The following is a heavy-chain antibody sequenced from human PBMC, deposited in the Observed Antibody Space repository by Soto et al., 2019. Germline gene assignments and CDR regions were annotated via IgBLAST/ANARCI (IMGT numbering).Heavy chain of an antibody. CDR2: IDHSGYT. CDR1: GGSFSGYY. D-gene: IGHD3-3*01. J-gene: IGHJ5*02. V-gene: IGHV4-34*01. CDR3: ARVRDWFDP. Sequence: LSLTCAVYGGSFSGYYWNWIRQPPGKGLEWIGEIDHSGYTNHNPSLKSRVTISVDTSKNQFSLRLTSVTAADTAVYYCARVRDWFDPWGQGTLVTVSS.